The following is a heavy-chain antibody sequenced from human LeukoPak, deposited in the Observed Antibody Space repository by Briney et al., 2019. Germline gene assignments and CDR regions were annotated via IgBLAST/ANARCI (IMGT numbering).Heavy chain of an antibody. D-gene: IGHD3-22*01. V-gene: IGHV3-30*03. CDR1: GFTSSSYL. Sequence: GGPLKLPCAASGFTSSSYLMSWVRQAPGKGLEWVAVISYDGSNKYYADSVKGRFTISRDNSKNTLFMRMSSLRAEDTSVYYCARGEYYSETGSYFDYWGQGTLVTVS. CDR2: ISYDGSNK. J-gene: IGHJ4*02. CDR3: ARGEYYSETGSYFDY.